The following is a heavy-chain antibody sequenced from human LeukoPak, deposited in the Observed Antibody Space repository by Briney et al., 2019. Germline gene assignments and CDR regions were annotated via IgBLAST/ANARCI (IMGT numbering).Heavy chain of an antibody. CDR3: ARGVYAFDI. J-gene: IGHJ3*02. CDR1: GFTFSSSW. Sequence: GGSLRLSCAASGFTFSSSWMTWVRQAPGKGLEWVAYMKEDGSEIYYVDSVKGRFTISRVNAKNSLYLQMNSLRAEDTAVYYCARGVYAFDIWGQGTMVTVSS. V-gene: IGHV3-7*04. CDR2: MKEDGSEI.